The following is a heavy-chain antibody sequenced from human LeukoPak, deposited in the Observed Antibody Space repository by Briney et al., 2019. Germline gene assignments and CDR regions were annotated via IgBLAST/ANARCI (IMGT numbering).Heavy chain of an antibody. CDR3: AGTARSSGVDY. D-gene: IGHD2-15*01. CDR1: GFTFSSYS. CDR2: ISSSSSTI. J-gene: IGHJ4*02. Sequence: GGSLRLSCAASGFTFSSYSMNWVRQAPGKGLEWVSYISSSSSTIYYADSVKGRFTISRDNAKNSLYLQMNSLRAEDTAVYYCAGTARSSGVDYWGQGTLVTVSS. V-gene: IGHV3-48*01.